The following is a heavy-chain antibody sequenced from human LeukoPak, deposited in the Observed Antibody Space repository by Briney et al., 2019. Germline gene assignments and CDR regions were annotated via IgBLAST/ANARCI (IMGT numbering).Heavy chain of an antibody. J-gene: IGHJ4*02. CDR2: ITDSGGGI. CDR1: GFTVSSNY. Sequence: PGGSLRLSCAASGFTVSSNYMTWVRQAPGKGLEWVSSITDSGGGIQYADSVKGRFTISRDNSKNTLYLQMNSLRAEDTAVYYCAKGSATPYWGQGTLVTVST. CDR3: AKGSATPY. V-gene: IGHV3-23*01. D-gene: IGHD1-26*01.